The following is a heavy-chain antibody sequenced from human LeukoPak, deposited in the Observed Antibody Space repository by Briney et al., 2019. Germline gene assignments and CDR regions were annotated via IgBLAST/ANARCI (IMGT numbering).Heavy chain of an antibody. Sequence: GGSLRLSCAASGFTFSSYAMHWVRQAPGKGPEWVALIPYDGSNKYYADSVKGRFTVSRDNSKNTLYLQMNSLRAEDTAVYYCAKESGPWIFWHYYYYMDGWGKGTTVTISS. CDR2: IPYDGSNK. CDR1: GFTFSSYA. D-gene: IGHD3-9*01. J-gene: IGHJ6*03. CDR3: AKESGPWIFWHYYYYMDG. V-gene: IGHV3-30*04.